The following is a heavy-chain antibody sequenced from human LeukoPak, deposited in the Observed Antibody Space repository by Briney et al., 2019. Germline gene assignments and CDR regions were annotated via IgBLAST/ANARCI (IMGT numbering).Heavy chain of an antibody. V-gene: IGHV3-21*06. CDR2: ISRNSRYI. J-gene: IGHJ5*02. CDR1: GFTFSTYS. D-gene: IGHD3/OR15-3a*01. Sequence: PGGSLRLSCAASGFTFSTYSVNWVRQAPGKGLEWVSSISRNSRYIYYADSMRGRFTISRDNAKNSLYLQMNSLKPEDTAVYYCAREMDWSFDPWGQGTLVTVSS. CDR3: AREMDWSFDP.